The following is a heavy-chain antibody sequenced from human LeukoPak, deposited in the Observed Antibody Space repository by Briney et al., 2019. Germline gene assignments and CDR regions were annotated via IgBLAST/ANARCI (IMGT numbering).Heavy chain of an antibody. J-gene: IGHJ6*03. CDR3: ARERWGNTVLSYYYMDV. V-gene: IGHV4-39*07. CDR1: GGSISSSSYY. D-gene: IGHD3-16*01. CDR2: IHYSGST. Sequence: SETLSLTCTVSGGSISSSSYYWAWIRQPPGKGLEWIGSIHYSGSTYYNPSLQSRVTISIDTSKNQFSLKLRFVTAADTAVYYCARERWGNTVLSYYYMDVWGKGTTVTVSS.